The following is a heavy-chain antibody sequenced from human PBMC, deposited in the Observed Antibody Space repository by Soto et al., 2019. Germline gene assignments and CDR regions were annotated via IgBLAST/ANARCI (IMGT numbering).Heavy chain of an antibody. CDR1: AYTFSRYG. V-gene: IGHV1-18*01. Sequence: SGKVSCKASAYTFSRYGIIWVRQAPGQWLELMGWISGYSGNTNYAQNLRGRVTMTTETSTSTAYMELRSLRSDDTAVYYCARSIVVVTALDYWGQGTLVTVS. CDR3: ARSIVVVTALDY. D-gene: IGHD2-21*02. J-gene: IGHJ4*02. CDR2: ISGYSGNT.